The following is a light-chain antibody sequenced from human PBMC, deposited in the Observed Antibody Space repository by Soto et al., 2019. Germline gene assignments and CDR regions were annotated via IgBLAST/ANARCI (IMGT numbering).Light chain of an antibody. Sequence: EVVMTQSPATLSVSPGERATFSCRASESVCSNLAWYKQKPGQAPSLLIYTTSTRASGVPARFSGSGSGTEFTLTINSLQTEDFGLYYCQQYNNWPRTFGQGTKVDIK. V-gene: IGKV3-15*01. CDR1: ESVCSN. J-gene: IGKJ1*01. CDR2: TTS. CDR3: QQYNNWPRT.